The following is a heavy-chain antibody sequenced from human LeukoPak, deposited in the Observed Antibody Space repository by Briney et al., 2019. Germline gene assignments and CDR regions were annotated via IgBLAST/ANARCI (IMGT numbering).Heavy chain of an antibody. J-gene: IGHJ5*02. CDR3: ATLTTPGWFNP. CDR2: IYYSGST. V-gene: IGHV4-39*07. Sequence: SETLSLTCTVSGGSISSTSYYWGWIRQPPGKGLEWIGNIYYSGSTYYNPSLKSRVTISVDTSKNQFSLKLSSVTAADTAVYYCATLTTPGWFNPCGQGTLVTVSS. CDR1: GGSISSTSYY. D-gene: IGHD1-1*01.